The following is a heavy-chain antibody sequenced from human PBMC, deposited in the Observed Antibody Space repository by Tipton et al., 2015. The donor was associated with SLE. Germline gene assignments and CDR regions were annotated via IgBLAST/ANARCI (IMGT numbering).Heavy chain of an antibody. D-gene: IGHD2-21*01. CDR1: GGSVIGYY. V-gene: IGHV4-34*01. CDR2: INHGGST. CDR3: ARSRSYPGPDAFDI. J-gene: IGHJ3*02. Sequence: LRLSCVVNGGSVIGYYWSWIRQPPGKGLEWIGEINHGGSTNYNSSLKSRVTISVDMSKNHFSLQLRSLSAADTAVYYCARSRSYPGPDAFDIWGQGTLVTVSS.